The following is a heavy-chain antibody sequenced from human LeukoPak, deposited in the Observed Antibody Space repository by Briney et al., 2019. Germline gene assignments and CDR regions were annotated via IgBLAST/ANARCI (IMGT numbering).Heavy chain of an antibody. D-gene: IGHD5-12*01. Sequence: PGGSLRLSCAASGFTFSSYAMSWVRHAPGEGMARVSAISGSGGRPYYADSVKVRFTISRDDSKNTLYLQMNSLRAEDTAVYYCAKASFGYSGYDPLDFDYWGQGTLVTVSS. CDR3: AKASFGYSGYDPLDFDY. J-gene: IGHJ4*02. CDR1: GFTFSSYA. V-gene: IGHV3-23*01. CDR2: ISGSGGRP.